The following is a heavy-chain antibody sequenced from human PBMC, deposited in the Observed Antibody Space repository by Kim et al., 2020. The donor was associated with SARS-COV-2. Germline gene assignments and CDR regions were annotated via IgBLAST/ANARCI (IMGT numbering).Heavy chain of an antibody. J-gene: IGHJ4*02. CDR3: AREEYNSVYYSWFDY. CDR1: GGSISSYY. CDR2: SFYSGDT. Sequence: SETLSLTCTVSGGSISSYYWSWIRQSPGKGLEWIGHSFYSGDTKYNPSPTSRVTISVDKSKNQFSLKMTSVTAADTAAYYCAREEYNSVYYSWFDYLGQGTLVTVSS. V-gene: IGHV4-59*01. D-gene: IGHD3-22*01.